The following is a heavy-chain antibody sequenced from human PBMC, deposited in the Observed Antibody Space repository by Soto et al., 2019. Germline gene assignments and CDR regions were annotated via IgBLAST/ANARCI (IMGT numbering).Heavy chain of an antibody. V-gene: IGHV1-3*01. Sequence: QVPLVQSGAEVKKPGASVKVSCKASGYTFTSYAMHWVRQAPGQRLEWMGWINAGNGNTKYSQKFQGRVTITRDTSASTAYMELSSLRSEDTAVYYCASGYSSGWFFGYYMDVWGKGTTVTVSS. CDR1: GYTFTSYA. D-gene: IGHD6-19*01. CDR3: ASGYSSGWFFGYYMDV. CDR2: INAGNGNT. J-gene: IGHJ6*03.